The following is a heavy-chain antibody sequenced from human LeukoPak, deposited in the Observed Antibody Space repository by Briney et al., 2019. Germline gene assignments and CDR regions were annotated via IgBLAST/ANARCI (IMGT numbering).Heavy chain of an antibody. Sequence: GGSLRLSCAASGFTFSSYGMHWVRQAPGKGLEWVAVIWYDGSNKYYADSVKGRFTISRDNSKNTLYLQMNSLRAEDTAVYYCAKDQDSSGWYTPRTYYFDYWGQGTLVTVSS. CDR3: AKDQDSSGWYTPRTYYFDY. CDR1: GFTFSSYG. D-gene: IGHD6-19*01. V-gene: IGHV3-33*06. CDR2: IWYDGSNK. J-gene: IGHJ4*02.